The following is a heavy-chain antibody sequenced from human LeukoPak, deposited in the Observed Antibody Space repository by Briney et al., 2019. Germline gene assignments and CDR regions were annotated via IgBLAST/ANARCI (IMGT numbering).Heavy chain of an antibody. D-gene: IGHD6-19*01. V-gene: IGHV3-43*01. CDR2: INWDGVST. CDR1: GFTFEDYT. CDR3: AKGASGWYSRQMQEN. J-gene: IGHJ4*02. Sequence: TGGSLRLSCAASGFTFEDYTMHWVRQALGKGLEWVSLINWDGVSTYYADSVKGRFTISRDNSKNSLYLQMNSLRTEDTALYYCAKGASGWYSRQMQENWGQGTLVTASS.